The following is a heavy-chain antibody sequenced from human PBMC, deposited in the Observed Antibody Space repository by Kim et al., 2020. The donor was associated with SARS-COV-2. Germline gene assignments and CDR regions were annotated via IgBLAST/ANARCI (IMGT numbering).Heavy chain of an antibody. Sequence: SETLSLTCAVYGGSFSGYYWSWIRQPPGKGLEWIGEINHSGSTNYNPSLKSRVTISVDTSKNQFSLKLSSVTAADTAVYYCARGRGGSGSYYWRYWGQGTLVTVSS. CDR1: GGSFSGYY. CDR3: ARGRGGSGSYYWRY. CDR2: INHSGST. V-gene: IGHV4-34*01. J-gene: IGHJ4*02. D-gene: IGHD3-10*01.